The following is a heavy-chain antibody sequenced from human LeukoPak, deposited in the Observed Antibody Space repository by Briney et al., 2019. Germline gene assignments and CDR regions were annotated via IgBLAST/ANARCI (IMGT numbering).Heavy chain of an antibody. Sequence: SETPSLTCTVSGGSISSGGYYWSWIRQHPGKGLEWIGYIYYSGSTYYNPSLKSRVTISVDTSKNQFSLKLSSVTAADTAVYYCARGPYYYDSSGYPDYWGQGTLVTVSS. CDR3: ARGPYYYDSSGYPDY. V-gene: IGHV4-31*03. CDR1: GGSISSGGYY. D-gene: IGHD3-22*01. CDR2: IYYSGST. J-gene: IGHJ4*02.